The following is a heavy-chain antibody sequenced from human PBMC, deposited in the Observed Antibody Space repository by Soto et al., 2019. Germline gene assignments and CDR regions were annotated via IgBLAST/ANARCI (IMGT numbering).Heavy chain of an antibody. Sequence: LRLSCVASGFSFSSQAMHWVRQAPGKGLEWVAAISNDGNRQLYADSVKDRFTISRDNSRNTLDLQMNNLRTEDTGVYFCARDIYSYGSVGTPDIWGQGTMVT. CDR2: ISNDGNRQ. V-gene: IGHV3-30-3*01. CDR3: ARDIYSYGSVGTPDI. D-gene: IGHD5-18*01. J-gene: IGHJ3*02. CDR1: GFSFSSQA.